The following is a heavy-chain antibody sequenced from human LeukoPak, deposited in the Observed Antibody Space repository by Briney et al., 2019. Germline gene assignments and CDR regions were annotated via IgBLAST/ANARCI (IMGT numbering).Heavy chain of an antibody. V-gene: IGHV3-21*01. CDR2: ISSSSSYI. Sequence: GGSLRLSCAASGFTFGSYSMDWVRQAPGKGLEWVSSISSSSSYIYYADSVKGRFTISRDNAKNSLYLQVNSLRAEDTAVYSCARAITMKVVSSDAFDIWGQGTMVTVSS. CDR1: GFTFGSYS. D-gene: IGHD3-22*01. CDR3: ARAITMKVVSSDAFDI. J-gene: IGHJ3*02.